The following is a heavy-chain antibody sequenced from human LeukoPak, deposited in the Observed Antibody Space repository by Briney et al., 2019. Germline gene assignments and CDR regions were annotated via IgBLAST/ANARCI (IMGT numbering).Heavy chain of an antibody. V-gene: IGHV1-2*06. Sequence: GASVKVSCKASGYTFTGYYMHWVRQAPGRGLEWMGRINPNSGGTNYAQKFQGRVTMTRDTSISTAYMELSRLRSDDTAVYCCARARIIVVAKVSDYGGQGSLITVSS. D-gene: IGHD1-26*01. CDR1: GYTFTGYY. J-gene: IGHJ4*02. CDR3: ARARIIVVAKVSDY. CDR2: INPNSGGT.